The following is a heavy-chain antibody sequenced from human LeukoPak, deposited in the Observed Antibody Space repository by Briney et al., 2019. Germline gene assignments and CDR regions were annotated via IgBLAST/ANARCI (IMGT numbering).Heavy chain of an antibody. Sequence: GGSLRLSCAASGFTFSSYAMSWVRQAPGKGLEWVSTISGSGAYTYYADSVKGRFTISRDNSKNTLYLQMNSLRAEDTAVYYCAKDGVDSSLDFDYWGQGTLVTVSS. CDR1: GFTFSSYA. J-gene: IGHJ4*02. V-gene: IGHV3-23*01. CDR2: ISGSGAYT. D-gene: IGHD3-22*01. CDR3: AKDGVDSSLDFDY.